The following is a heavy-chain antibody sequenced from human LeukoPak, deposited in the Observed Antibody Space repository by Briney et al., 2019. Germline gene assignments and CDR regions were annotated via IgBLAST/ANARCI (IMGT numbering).Heavy chain of an antibody. CDR2: IKQDGSEK. V-gene: IGHV3-7*01. CDR1: GFTFSSYW. Sequence: GGSLRLSCAASGFTFSSYWMSWVRQAPGKGLEWVANIKQDGSEKYYVDSVKGRFTIFRDNAKNSLYLQMNSLRAEDTAVYYCARVGYSSSWSGYYYYYYGMDVWGQGTTVTVSS. CDR3: ARVGYSSSWSGYYYYYYGMDV. D-gene: IGHD6-13*01. J-gene: IGHJ6*02.